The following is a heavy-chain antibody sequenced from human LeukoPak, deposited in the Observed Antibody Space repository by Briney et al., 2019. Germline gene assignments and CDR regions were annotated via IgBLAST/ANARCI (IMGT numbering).Heavy chain of an antibody. V-gene: IGHV3-23*01. CDR1: GFTFSSHA. D-gene: IGHD6-19*01. CDR3: ARGGEQWTFDY. J-gene: IGHJ4*02. Sequence: GGSLRLSCAASGFTFSSHAMSWVRQAPGKGLEWVSVISGSGDSTYYADSVKGRFTISRDNSKNTLYLQMNSLRAEDTAVYYCARGGEQWTFDYWGQGTLVTVSS. CDR2: ISGSGDST.